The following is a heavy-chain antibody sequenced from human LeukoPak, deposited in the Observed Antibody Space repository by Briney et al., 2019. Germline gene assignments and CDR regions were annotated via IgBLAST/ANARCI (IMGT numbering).Heavy chain of an antibody. Sequence: GGSLRLSCAASGFTFSRHAMSWVRQAPGKGLEWVSDINGSGGSTYYADSVKGRFTISRDNAKNSLYLQMNSLRAEDTAVYYCARGPAYVTYYDSSGYYEIDYWGQGTLVTVSS. CDR1: GFTFSRHA. V-gene: IGHV3-23*01. D-gene: IGHD3-22*01. CDR3: ARGPAYVTYYDSSGYYEIDY. CDR2: INGSGGST. J-gene: IGHJ4*02.